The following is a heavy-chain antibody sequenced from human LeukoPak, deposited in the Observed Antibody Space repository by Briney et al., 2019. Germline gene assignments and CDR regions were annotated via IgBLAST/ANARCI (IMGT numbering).Heavy chain of an antibody. CDR2: ISSSSSTI. CDR3: AKDTYYDYVWGSYEIDY. CDR1: GFTFSSYS. J-gene: IGHJ4*02. D-gene: IGHD3-16*01. Sequence: GGSLRLSCAASGFTFSSYSMNWVRQAPGKGLEWVSYISSSSSTIYYADSVKGRFTISRDNAKNSLYLQMNSLRAEDTAVYYCAKDTYYDYVWGSYEIDYWGQGTLVTVSS. V-gene: IGHV3-48*01.